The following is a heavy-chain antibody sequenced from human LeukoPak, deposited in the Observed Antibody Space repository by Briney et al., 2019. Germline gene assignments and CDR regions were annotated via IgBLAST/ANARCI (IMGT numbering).Heavy chain of an antibody. D-gene: IGHD4-11*01. CDR1: GYTFTSYY. CDR2: INPSGGST. J-gene: IGHJ6*02. CDR3: ARAYGNNGMDV. V-gene: IGHV1-46*01. Sequence: ASVKVSFKASGYTFTSYYMHWVRQAPGQGLEWMGIINPSGGSTSYAQKFQGRVTMTRDTSTSTVYMELSSLRSEDTALYYCARAYGNNGMDVWGQGTTVTVSS.